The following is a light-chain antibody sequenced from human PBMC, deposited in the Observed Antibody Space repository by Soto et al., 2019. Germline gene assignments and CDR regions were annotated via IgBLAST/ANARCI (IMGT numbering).Light chain of an antibody. CDR2: KAS. CDR1: QSISSW. CDR3: QQYNSLYP. V-gene: IGKV1-5*03. Sequence: DIQMTQSPSTLSASVGDRVTITCRASQSISSWLAWYQQKPGKAPKLLIYKASSLESGVPSRFRGSGSGTEFPLTISSLQPDDFATYYCQQYNSLYPFGQGTKLEIK. J-gene: IGKJ2*01.